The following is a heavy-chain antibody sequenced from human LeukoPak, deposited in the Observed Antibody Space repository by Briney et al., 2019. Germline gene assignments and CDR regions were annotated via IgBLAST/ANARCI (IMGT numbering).Heavy chain of an antibody. V-gene: IGHV4-34*01. CDR2: INHSGST. Sequence: SETLSLTCAVYGGSFSGYYWSWIRQPPGKGLEWIGEINHSGSTNYNPSLKSRVTISVDTSKNQFSLKLSSVTAADTAVYYCANRNGAAARFDPWGQGTLVTVSS. CDR1: GGSFSGYY. CDR3: ANRNGAAARFDP. D-gene: IGHD6-13*01. J-gene: IGHJ5*02.